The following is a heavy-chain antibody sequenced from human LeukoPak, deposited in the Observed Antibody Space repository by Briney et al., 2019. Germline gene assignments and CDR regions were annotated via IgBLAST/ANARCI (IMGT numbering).Heavy chain of an antibody. CDR1: GYTFTGYY. V-gene: IGHV1-2*02. Sequence: GASVKVSCKASGYTFTGYYMHWVRQAPGQGLEWMGWINPNSGGTNYAQKFQGRVTMTRDTSISTAYMELSRLRSDDTAVYYCARWSSVRVMVYGSGYYYYMDVWGKGTTVTVSS. D-gene: IGHD2-8*01. J-gene: IGHJ6*03. CDR3: ARWSSVRVMVYGSGYYYYMDV. CDR2: INPNSGGT.